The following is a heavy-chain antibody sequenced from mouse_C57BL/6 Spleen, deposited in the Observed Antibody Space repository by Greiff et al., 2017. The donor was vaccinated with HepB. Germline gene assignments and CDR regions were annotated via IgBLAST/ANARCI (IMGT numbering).Heavy chain of an antibody. Sequence: QVQLQQPGAELVKPGASVKLSCKASGYTFTSYWMHWVKQRPGQGLEWIGYINPSSGYTKYNQKFKDKATLTADKSSSTAYMQLSSLTYEDSAVYYCARRDRLLYQVDYWGQGTSVTVSS. J-gene: IGHJ4*01. CDR3: ARRDRLLYQVDY. CDR1: GYTFTSYW. V-gene: IGHV1-7*01. CDR2: INPSSGYT. D-gene: IGHD2-12*01.